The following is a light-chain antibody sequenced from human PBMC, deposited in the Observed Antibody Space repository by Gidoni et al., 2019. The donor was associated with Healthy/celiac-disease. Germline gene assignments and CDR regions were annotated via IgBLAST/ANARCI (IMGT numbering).Light chain of an antibody. Sequence: DIQMTQSPSSLSASVGSRVTITCRASQSISRYLNWYKQKPGKDPKLLIYAASSLQSGVPSRFSGSGSGTDFTITISSLQPEDFATYYCQQSYSTPVTFGPGTKVDIK. CDR1: QSISRY. CDR3: QQSYSTPVT. V-gene: IGKV1-39*01. CDR2: AAS. J-gene: IGKJ3*01.